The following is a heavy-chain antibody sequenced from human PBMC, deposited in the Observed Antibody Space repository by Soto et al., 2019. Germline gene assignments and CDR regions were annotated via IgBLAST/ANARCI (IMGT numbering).Heavy chain of an antibody. CDR1: GFTFSSYG. CDR2: IWYDGSNK. Sequence: RLSCAASGFTFSSYGVHWVRQARRKGLEWVALIWYDGSNKYYADSVKGRFTTPRDNSKTTLYLQMNSLSPEDTAVYYCARRVNYFTYWGQGPLFPAS. J-gene: IGHJ4*02. CDR3: ARRVNYFTY. V-gene: IGHV3-33*01.